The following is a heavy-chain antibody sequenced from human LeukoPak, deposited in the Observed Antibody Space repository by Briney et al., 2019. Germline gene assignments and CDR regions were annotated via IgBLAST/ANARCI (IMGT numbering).Heavy chain of an antibody. J-gene: IGHJ4*02. CDR2: IKQDGGNK. D-gene: IGHD2-15*01. CDR3: ARSLGYCSAGSCFPFDY. V-gene: IGHV3-7*05. Sequence: GGSLRLSCAASGFTFSSYWMSWVRQAPGKGLEWVANIKQDGGNKYYVDSVKGRFTISRDNAKNSLYLQMNSLRAEDTAVYYCARSLGYCSAGSCFPFDYWGQGTLVTVSS. CDR1: GFTFSSYW.